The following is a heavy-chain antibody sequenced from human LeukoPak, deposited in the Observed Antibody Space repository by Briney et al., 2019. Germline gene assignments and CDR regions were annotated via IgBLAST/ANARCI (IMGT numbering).Heavy chain of an antibody. D-gene: IGHD3-22*01. Sequence: ASVKVSCKTSGYTFTTYAFHWVRQAPGQRLEWMGSINAGNGNTKFSQNLQGRVTIARDTSASTAYMELSSLRSEDTAVYYCARGVTMMPFDPWGQGTLVTVSS. CDR3: ARGVTMMPFDP. J-gene: IGHJ5*02. CDR2: INAGNGNT. CDR1: GYTFTTYA. V-gene: IGHV1-3*01.